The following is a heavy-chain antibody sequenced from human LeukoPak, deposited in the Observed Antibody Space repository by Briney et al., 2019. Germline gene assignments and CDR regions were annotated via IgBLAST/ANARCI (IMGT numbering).Heavy chain of an antibody. V-gene: IGHV3-7*01. CDR1: GFTFSSYW. D-gene: IGHD5-24*01. CDR3: ARDGVRDGLYFDR. CDR2: INQDGSEK. J-gene: IGHJ4*02. Sequence: PGGSLRLSCAASGFTFSSYWKNWVRQAPGKGLEWVASINQDGSEKYYLDSVKGRFTISRDNAKNSLYLQMNSLRDEDTAVYSCARDGVRDGLYFDRWGQGTLVTVSS.